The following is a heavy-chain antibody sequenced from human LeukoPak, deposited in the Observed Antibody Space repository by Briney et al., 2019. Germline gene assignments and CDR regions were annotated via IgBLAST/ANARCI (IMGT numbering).Heavy chain of an antibody. V-gene: IGHV3-23*01. Sequence: GGSLRLSCAASGFSFSSYAMSWVRQAPGEGLEWVSGLSDSGGNTIYADPVKGRFTISRDNSKNTLYLQMNSLRAEDTAVYYCARESYSSSWDYWGQGTLVTVSS. CDR3: ARESYSSSWDY. CDR2: LSDSGGNT. CDR1: GFSFSSYA. J-gene: IGHJ4*02. D-gene: IGHD6-13*01.